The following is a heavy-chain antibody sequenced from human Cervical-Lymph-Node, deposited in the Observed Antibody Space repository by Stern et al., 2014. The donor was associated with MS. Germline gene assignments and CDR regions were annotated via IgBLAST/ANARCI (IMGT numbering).Heavy chain of an antibody. V-gene: IGHV3-23*04. D-gene: IGHD6-19*01. CDR2: ISHSGDTT. CDR1: GFTFSNYG. CDR3: AKFSSGWPKHFDY. J-gene: IGHJ4*02. Sequence: EVQLVESGGGLVQPGGSLRLSCAASGFTFSNYGMSWFRQTSGKGLEWVSIISHSGDTTDYADSVKGRFTISRDNSNGNVYLQMESLRAEDTAVYYCAKFSSGWPKHFDYWGQGTVVIVSS.